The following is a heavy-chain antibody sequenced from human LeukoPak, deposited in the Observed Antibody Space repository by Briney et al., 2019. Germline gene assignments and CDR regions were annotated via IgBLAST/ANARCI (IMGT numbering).Heavy chain of an antibody. J-gene: IGHJ5*02. D-gene: IGHD4-17*01. CDR1: GGSISSSSYY. CDR3: ARDLYGDGSYFDP. Sequence: SETLSLTCTVSGGSISSSSYYWGWIRQPPGKGLEWIGSIYYSGSTYYNPSLKSRVTIPVDTSKNQFSLKLSSVTAADTALYYCARDLYGDGSYFDPWGQGALVTVSS. V-gene: IGHV4-39*02. CDR2: IYYSGST.